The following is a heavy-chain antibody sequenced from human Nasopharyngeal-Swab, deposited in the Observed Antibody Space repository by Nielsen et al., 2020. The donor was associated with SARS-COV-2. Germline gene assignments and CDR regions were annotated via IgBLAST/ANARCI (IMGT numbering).Heavy chain of an antibody. CDR3: ARVHSACSYSSSDSSCYISD. J-gene: IGHJ4*02. CDR1: GDSISRPNW. CDR2: TSPDARST. V-gene: IGHV4-4*02. D-gene: IGHD2-15*01. Sequence: SETLSLTCVVSGDSISRPNWWCWVRQATQKGLEWIGDTSPDARSTNYNSSQKSRVTISVYKSKSQFTLQLRSLTATDSTTYYCARVHSACSYSSSDSSCYISDWSQGTLVTVS.